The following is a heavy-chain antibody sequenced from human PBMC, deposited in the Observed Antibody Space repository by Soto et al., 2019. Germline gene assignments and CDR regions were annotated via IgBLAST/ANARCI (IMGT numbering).Heavy chain of an antibody. V-gene: IGHV4-30-2*01. J-gene: IGHJ4*02. CDR2: IFPSGTT. Sequence: KTSETLSLTCGVSGGSLSGETYSWNWIRQTPGKGLEWIGYIFPSGTTYYNPSLRSRVTISIDVSKNQISLSLRSLTAADTAVYYCARSREFDYWSQGTLVTVSA. CDR1: GGSLSGETYS. CDR3: ARSREFDY.